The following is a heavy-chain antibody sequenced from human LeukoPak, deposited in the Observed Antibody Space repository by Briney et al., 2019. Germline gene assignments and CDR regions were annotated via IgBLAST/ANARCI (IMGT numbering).Heavy chain of an antibody. J-gene: IGHJ4*02. Sequence: GGSLRLSCAASGFTFSSYWMSWVRQAPGKGLEWVANIKQDGSEKYYVDSVKGRFTISRDNAKISLYLQMNSLRAEDTAVYYCAREMVLWFGELSYYFDYWGQGTLVTVSS. CDR2: IKQDGSEK. CDR1: GFTFSSYW. D-gene: IGHD3-10*01. V-gene: IGHV3-7*01. CDR3: AREMVLWFGELSYYFDY.